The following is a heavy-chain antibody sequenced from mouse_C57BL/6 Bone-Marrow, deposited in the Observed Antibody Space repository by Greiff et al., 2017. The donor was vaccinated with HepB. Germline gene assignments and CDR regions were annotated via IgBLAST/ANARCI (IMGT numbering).Heavy chain of an antibody. J-gene: IGHJ3*01. D-gene: IGHD3-2*02. Sequence: EVKLQESGEGLVKPGGSLKLSCAASGFTFSSYAMSWVRQTPEKRLEWVAYISSGGDYIYYADTVKGRFTISRDNARNTLYLQMSSLKSEDTAMYYCTRSETAQATLAYWGQGTLVTVSA. CDR2: ISSGGDYI. V-gene: IGHV5-9-1*02. CDR1: GFTFSSYA. CDR3: TRSETAQATLAY.